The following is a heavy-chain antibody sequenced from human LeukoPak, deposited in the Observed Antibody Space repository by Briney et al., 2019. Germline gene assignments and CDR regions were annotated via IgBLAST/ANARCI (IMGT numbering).Heavy chain of an antibody. Sequence: KDGESLKISCKGSGYSFTSYWIGWVRQMPGKGLEWMGIIYPGDSDTRYSPSFQGQVTISADKSISTAYLQWSSLKASDTAMYYCARGDYRRYYYYYGVDVWGHGTTVTVSS. CDR1: GYSFTSYW. J-gene: IGHJ6*02. CDR2: IYPGDSDT. V-gene: IGHV5-51*01. D-gene: IGHD4-11*01. CDR3: ARGDYRRYYYYYGVDV.